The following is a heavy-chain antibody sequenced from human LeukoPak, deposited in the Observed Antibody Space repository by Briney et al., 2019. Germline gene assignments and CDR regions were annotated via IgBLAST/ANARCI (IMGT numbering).Heavy chain of an antibody. J-gene: IGHJ4*02. Sequence: GGSLRLSCAASGLTFSVYAMSWVRQAPGKGLEWVSTICGSGANTYYADSVKGRFIISRDTSKTTLFLQMNSLRAEDTAIYYCAKGDPRYCSGGSCSYWGQGTLVTVSS. CDR3: AKGDPRYCSGGSCSY. CDR2: ICGSGANT. V-gene: IGHV3-23*01. CDR1: GLTFSVYA. D-gene: IGHD2-15*01.